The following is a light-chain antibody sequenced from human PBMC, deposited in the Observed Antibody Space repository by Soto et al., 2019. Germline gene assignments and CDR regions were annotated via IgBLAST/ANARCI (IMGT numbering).Light chain of an antibody. CDR1: QTISSW. Sequence: DIQMTQSPSTLSGSVGDRVTITCRASQTISSWLAWYQQKPGKAPKLLIYATSSLQSGVPSRFSGSGSGTDFTLTISSLQPEDFATYYCQQANSFPITFGQGTRLEIK. CDR2: ATS. J-gene: IGKJ5*01. CDR3: QQANSFPIT. V-gene: IGKV1-12*01.